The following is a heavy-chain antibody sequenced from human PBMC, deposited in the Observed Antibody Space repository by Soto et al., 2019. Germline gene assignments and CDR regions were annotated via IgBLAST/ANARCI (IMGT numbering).Heavy chain of an antibody. CDR2: IYYSGST. J-gene: IGHJ4*02. V-gene: IGHV4-30-4*01. D-gene: IGHD3-10*01. CDR1: GGSISSGDYY. CDR3: ARDDPYYYGSESYTQVVY. Sequence: SETLSLTCTVSGGSISSGDYYWSWIRQPPGKGLEWIGYIYYSGSTYYNPSLKSRVTISVDTSKNQFSLKLSSVTAADTAVYYCARDDPYYYGSESYTQVVYWGQGTRVTDSS.